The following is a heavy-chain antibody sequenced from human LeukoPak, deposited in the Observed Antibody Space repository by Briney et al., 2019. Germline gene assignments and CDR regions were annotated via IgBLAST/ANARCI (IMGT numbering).Heavy chain of an antibody. V-gene: IGHV3-7*01. CDR2: IKQDGSEK. Sequence: GGSLRLSCAASGFTFSNYWMTWVRQAPGKGLKWVANIKQDGSEKYYVDSVKGRFTISRDNAKNSLYLQMNSLRAEDTAVYYCAKDATAALGTVYMDVWGKGTTVTISS. D-gene: IGHD6-13*01. CDR3: AKDATAALGTVYMDV. CDR1: GFTFSNYW. J-gene: IGHJ6*03.